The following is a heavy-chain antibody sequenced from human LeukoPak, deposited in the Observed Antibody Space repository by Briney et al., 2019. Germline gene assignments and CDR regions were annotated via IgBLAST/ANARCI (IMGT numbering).Heavy chain of an antibody. V-gene: IGHV4-34*01. CDR3: ARAEAYYYDSSGYWNWFDP. Sequence: SETLSLTCAVYGGSFSGYYWSWIRQPPGKGLERIGEINHSGSTNYNPSLKSRVTISVDTSKNQFSLKLSSVTAADTAVYYCARAEAYYYDSSGYWNWFDPWGQGTLVTVSS. J-gene: IGHJ5*02. CDR2: INHSGST. CDR1: GGSFSGYY. D-gene: IGHD3-22*01.